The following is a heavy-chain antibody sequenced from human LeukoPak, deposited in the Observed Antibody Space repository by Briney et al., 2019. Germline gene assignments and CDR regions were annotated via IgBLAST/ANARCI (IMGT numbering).Heavy chain of an antibody. CDR3: ARDRGYYDYVWGSYGNDY. V-gene: IGHV3-21*01. D-gene: IGHD3-16*01. CDR1: GFTFSSYS. CDR2: ISSSSSYI. J-gene: IGHJ4*02. Sequence: GGSLRLSCAASGFTFSSYSMNWVRQAPGKGLEWVSSISSSSSYIYYADSVKGRFTISRDNAKTSLYLQMNSLRAEDTAVHYCARDRGYYDYVWGSYGNDYWGQGTLVTVSS.